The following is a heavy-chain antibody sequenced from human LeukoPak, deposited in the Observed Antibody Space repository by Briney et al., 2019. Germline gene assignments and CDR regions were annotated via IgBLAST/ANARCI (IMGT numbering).Heavy chain of an antibody. D-gene: IGHD3-16*01. CDR3: AKVGGPHYYYGMDV. J-gene: IGHJ6*02. CDR1: GFTFDDYA. CDR2: ISWNSGSI. V-gene: IGHV3-9*01. Sequence: GRSLRLSCAASGFTFDDYAMHWVRQAPGKGLEWVSGISWNSGSIGYADSVKGRFTISRDNAKNSLYLQMNSLRAEDTALYYCAKVGGPHYYYGMDVWGQGTTVTVSS.